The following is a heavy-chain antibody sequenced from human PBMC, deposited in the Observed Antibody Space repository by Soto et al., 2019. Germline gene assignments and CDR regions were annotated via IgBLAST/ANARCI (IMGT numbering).Heavy chain of an antibody. Sequence: EVQLVESGGGLVEPGGSLRLSCAASGFTLSNAWMSWVRKGPGKGLEWVGRIQSKTDGGATVYAAPVRGRFTITRDDSKNTLDLQMSSLKTVDTAMYYCTRVNLGKLDYWGQGTLATVSS. CDR2: IQSKTDGGAT. D-gene: IGHD3-16*01. CDR1: GFTLSNAW. J-gene: IGHJ4*02. CDR3: TRVNLGKLDY. V-gene: IGHV3-15*01.